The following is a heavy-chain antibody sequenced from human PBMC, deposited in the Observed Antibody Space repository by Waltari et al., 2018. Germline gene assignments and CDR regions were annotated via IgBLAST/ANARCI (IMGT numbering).Heavy chain of an antibody. CDR2: INPKSGDT. V-gene: IGHV1-2*06. CDR3: ARSGGGTTSFGVAE. CDR1: GYTFTDFF. D-gene: IGHD3-3*01. J-gene: IGHJ4*02. Sequence: SGYTFTDFFIHWVRQAPGQGLEWMGRINPKSGDTSYAQRFQGRVTMTGDTSISTAYMEVTGLRSDDTAIYYCARSGGGTTSFGVAEWGQGSLVTVSS.